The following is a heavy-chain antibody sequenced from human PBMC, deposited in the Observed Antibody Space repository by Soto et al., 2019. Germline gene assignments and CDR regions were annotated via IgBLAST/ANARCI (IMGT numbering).Heavy chain of an antibody. Sequence: QVQLVQSGTEVKKPGASVKVSCKASGYSFPSYGISWVRQAPGQGLEWMRWISIHNRNTYYAEKFQGRVTMTAATATTTAHLELRGPRSDDTAVYYCARGESLWEWGQGTLVTVSS. V-gene: IGHV1-18*01. CDR1: GYSFPSYG. CDR2: ISIHNRNT. D-gene: IGHD3-16*01. CDR3: ARGESLWE. J-gene: IGHJ4*02.